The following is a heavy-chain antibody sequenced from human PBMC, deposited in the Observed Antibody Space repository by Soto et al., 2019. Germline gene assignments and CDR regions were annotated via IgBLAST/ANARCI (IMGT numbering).Heavy chain of an antibody. CDR2: MNSYSGKT. D-gene: IGHD4-17*01. J-gene: IGHJ4*02. V-gene: IGHV1-18*01. CDR1: GYTYTTFG. Sequence: QVQLVQSGAEVKKPGASVKVSCKASGYTYTTFGISWVRQAPGQGLEWLGWMNSYSGKTDYAQKFRGRVTMTTDPSSSTAYMDLRSLNSDDAAVYYCVRDRLTVTGTKCFDYWGQGTLVTVSS. CDR3: VRDRLTVTGTKCFDY.